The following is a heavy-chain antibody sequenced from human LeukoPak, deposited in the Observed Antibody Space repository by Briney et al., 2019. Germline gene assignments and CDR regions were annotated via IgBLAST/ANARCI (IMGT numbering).Heavy chain of an antibody. Sequence: SETLSLTCAVYGGSFRGYYWSWIRQPPGKGLEWIGEINHSGNTNYNPSLKSRVTISVDTSKNQFSLKLSSVTAADTAVYYCARSRLANAMDVWGKGTTVTVSS. CDR1: GGSFRGYY. J-gene: IGHJ6*03. CDR2: INHSGNT. CDR3: ARSRLANAMDV. V-gene: IGHV4-34*01.